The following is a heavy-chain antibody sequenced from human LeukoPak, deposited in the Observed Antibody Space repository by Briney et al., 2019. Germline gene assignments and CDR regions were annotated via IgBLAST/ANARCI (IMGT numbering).Heavy chain of an antibody. D-gene: IGHD3-9*01. V-gene: IGHV1-8*03. J-gene: IGHJ6*03. Sequence: GASVKVSCKASGYTFTSYGINWVRQATGQGLEWMGWMNPNSGNTGYAQKFQGRVTITRNTSISTAYMELSSLRSEDTAVYYCARGLGPRYFDWLDGPYLDYYYYYMDVWGKGTTVTVSS. CDR2: MNPNSGNT. CDR3: ARGLGPRYFDWLDGPYLDYYYYYMDV. CDR1: GYTFTSYG.